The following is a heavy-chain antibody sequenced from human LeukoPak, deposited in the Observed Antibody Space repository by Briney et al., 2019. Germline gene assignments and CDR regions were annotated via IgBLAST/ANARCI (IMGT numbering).Heavy chain of an antibody. CDR2: INHSGST. CDR1: GGSFSGYY. Sequence: PSETLSLTCAVYGGSFSGYYWSWIRQPPGKGLEWIGEINHSGSTNYNPSLKSRVTISVDTSKNQFSLKLSSVTAADTAVYYCARQEQWLDFDYWGQGTLVTVSS. D-gene: IGHD6-19*01. J-gene: IGHJ4*02. V-gene: IGHV4-34*01. CDR3: ARQEQWLDFDY.